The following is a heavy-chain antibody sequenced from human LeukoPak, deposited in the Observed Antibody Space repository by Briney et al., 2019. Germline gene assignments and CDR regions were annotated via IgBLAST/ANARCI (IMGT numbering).Heavy chain of an antibody. J-gene: IGHJ6*03. CDR1: GFTFSSYG. CDR3: AKGYDFWSAQSHYYYYYSMDV. V-gene: IGHV3-30*02. D-gene: IGHD3-3*01. CDR2: IRYDGSNK. Sequence: GGSLRLSCAASGFTFSSYGMHWVRQAPGKGLEWVAFIRYDGSNKYYADSVKGRFTISRDNSKNTLYLQMNSLRAEDTAVYYCAKGYDFWSAQSHYYYYYSMDVWGKGTTVTVSS.